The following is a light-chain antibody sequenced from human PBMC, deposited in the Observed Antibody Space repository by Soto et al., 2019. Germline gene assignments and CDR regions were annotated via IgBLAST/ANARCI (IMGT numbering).Light chain of an antibody. CDR2: GAS. Sequence: EIVLTQSPGTLSLSPGERATLSCRASQSVSSSYLAWYQQKPGQAPRLLIYGASSRATGIPDRFSGSGSGTDFTLTMSRLDPQGYAVYYGKHDGISHPAITFGKVTRLVIK. J-gene: IGKJ5*01. CDR1: QSVSSSY. CDR3: KHDGISHPAIT. V-gene: IGKV3-20*01.